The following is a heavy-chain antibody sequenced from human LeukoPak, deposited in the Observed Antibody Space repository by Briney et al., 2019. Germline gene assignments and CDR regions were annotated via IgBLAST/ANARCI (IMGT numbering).Heavy chain of an antibody. J-gene: IGHJ6*03. V-gene: IGHV4-34*01. CDR1: GGSFSGYY. CDR2: INHSGST. Sequence: SKTLSLTCAVYGGSFSGYYWSWIRQPPGKGLEWIGEINHSGSTNYNPSLKSRVTISVDTSKNQFSLKLSSVTAADTAVYYCARGGGYYYYYMDVWGKGTTVTVSS. CDR3: ARGGGYYYYYMDV.